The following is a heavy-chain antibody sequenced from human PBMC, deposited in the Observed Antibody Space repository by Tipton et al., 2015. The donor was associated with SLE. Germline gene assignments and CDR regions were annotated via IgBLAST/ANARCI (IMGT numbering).Heavy chain of an antibody. D-gene: IGHD2-2*01. CDR3: ARDGGYCSSTSCYQDY. Sequence: GSLRLSCAASGFTVSSNYMSWVRQAPGKGLEWVSVIYSGGSTYYADSVKGRFTISRDNSKYTLYLQMNSLRAEDTAVYYCARDGGYCSSTSCYQDYWGQGTLVTVSS. J-gene: IGHJ4*02. CDR2: IYSGGST. V-gene: IGHV3-66*02. CDR1: GFTVSSNY.